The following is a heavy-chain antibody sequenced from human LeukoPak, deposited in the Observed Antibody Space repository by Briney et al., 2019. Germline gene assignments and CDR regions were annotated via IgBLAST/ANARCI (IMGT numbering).Heavy chain of an antibody. D-gene: IGHD7-27*01. V-gene: IGHV3-48*01. J-gene: IGHJ4*02. CDR2: IARGIGTI. Sequence: GGSLRLSCAASGFTFSSYSMNWVRQAPGKGLEWVAYIARGIGTIHYADSVQGRFTISRDNAKNSLHLQMNSLRAEDTAVYYCARVMTLTGRYDYWGQGALVTVSS. CDR3: ARVMTLTGRYDY. CDR1: GFTFSSYS.